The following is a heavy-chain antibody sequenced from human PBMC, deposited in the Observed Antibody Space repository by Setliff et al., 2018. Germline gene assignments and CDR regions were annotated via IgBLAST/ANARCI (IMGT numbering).Heavy chain of an antibody. Sequence: GESLKISCKGFGYSFTSHWIGWVRQMPGKGLEWMGIIYPGDSDTRYSPSFQGQVTISADKSINTAYLQWSSLRTSDTAIYYCARDCSAGVCQVDYWGQGTLVTVS. J-gene: IGHJ4*02. V-gene: IGHV5-51*01. CDR1: GYSFTSHW. D-gene: IGHD2-15*01. CDR3: ARDCSAGVCQVDY. CDR2: IYPGDSDT.